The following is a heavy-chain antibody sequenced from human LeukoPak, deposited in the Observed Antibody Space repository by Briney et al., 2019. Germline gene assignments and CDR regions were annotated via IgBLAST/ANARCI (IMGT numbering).Heavy chain of an antibody. Sequence: GGSLRLSCAASGFTFSSYGMHWVRQAPGKGLEWVAVIWYGGSNKRYADSVKGRFTISRDNSKNTLYLQMNSLRAEDTAVYYCARGTGSLYYFDYXXQGTLVTVSS. D-gene: IGHD7-27*01. V-gene: IGHV3-33*08. CDR3: ARGTGSLYYFDY. CDR2: IWYGGSNK. CDR1: GFTFSSYG. J-gene: IGHJ4*02.